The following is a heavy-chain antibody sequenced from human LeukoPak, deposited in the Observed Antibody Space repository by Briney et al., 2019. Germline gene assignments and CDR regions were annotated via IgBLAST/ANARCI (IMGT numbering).Heavy chain of an antibody. J-gene: IGHJ4*02. Sequence: GGSLRLSCEGSGFSFFAYTLHWVRQTPDRGLESVGFISSDESNTFYAESVKGRFTISRDDSRDTFYLHMTGLRPEDTAVYYCARAWSGDLDYWGQGTAVIVSS. CDR3: ARAWSGDLDY. D-gene: IGHD3-3*01. V-gene: IGHV3-30*01. CDR2: ISSDESNT. CDR1: GFSFFAYT.